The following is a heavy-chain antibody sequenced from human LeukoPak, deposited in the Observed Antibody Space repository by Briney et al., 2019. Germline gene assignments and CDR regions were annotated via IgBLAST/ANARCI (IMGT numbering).Heavy chain of an antibody. J-gene: IGHJ4*02. CDR2: INPNSGGT. Sequence: RASVKVSCKASGYTFTGYYMHWVRQAPGQGLEWMGWINPNSGGTNCAQKFQGRVTMTRDTSISTAYMELSRLRSDDTAVYYCARGIGYEPFDYWGQGTLVTVSS. V-gene: IGHV1-2*02. CDR1: GYTFTGYY. CDR3: ARGIGYEPFDY. D-gene: IGHD5-12*01.